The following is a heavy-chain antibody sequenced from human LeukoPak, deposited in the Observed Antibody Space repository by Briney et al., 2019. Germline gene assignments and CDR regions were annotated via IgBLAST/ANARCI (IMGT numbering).Heavy chain of an antibody. J-gene: IGHJ4*02. Sequence: GGSLRLSCTTSGFTFGDFAMSWVRQAPGKGLEWVSAISSSGGSTYYADSVKGRFTISRDNSKNTLYLQMNSLRAEDTAVYYCAKVREGSGWYGALDYWGQGTLVTVSS. CDR1: GFTFGDFA. D-gene: IGHD6-19*01. CDR2: ISSSGGST. CDR3: AKVREGSGWYGALDY. V-gene: IGHV3-23*01.